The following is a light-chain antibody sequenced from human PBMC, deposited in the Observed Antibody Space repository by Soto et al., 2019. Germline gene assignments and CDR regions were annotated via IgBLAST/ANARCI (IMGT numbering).Light chain of an antibody. V-gene: IGLV2-14*01. CDR3: SSYTSSSLV. CDR1: SSDVGGYNY. Sequence: QSALTQPASVSGSPGQSITISCTGISSDVGGYNYVSWYQQHPGKAPKLMIYDVSNRPSGVSNRFSGSKSGNTASLTISGLQAEDEADYYCSSYTSSSLVFGTGTKVTVL. J-gene: IGLJ1*01. CDR2: DVS.